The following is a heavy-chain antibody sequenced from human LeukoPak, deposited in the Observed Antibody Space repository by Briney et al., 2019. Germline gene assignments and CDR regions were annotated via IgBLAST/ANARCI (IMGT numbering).Heavy chain of an antibody. V-gene: IGHV1-2*02. CDR3: ARVLLDYDILTGYYPDY. CDR2: INPNSGGT. Sequence: ASVKVSCKASGYTFTSYGISWVRQAPGQGLEWMGWINPNSGGTNYAQKFQGRVTMTRDTSISTAYMELSRLRSDDTAVYYCARVLLDYDILTGYYPDYWGQGTLVTVSS. D-gene: IGHD3-9*01. CDR1: GYTFTSYG. J-gene: IGHJ4*02.